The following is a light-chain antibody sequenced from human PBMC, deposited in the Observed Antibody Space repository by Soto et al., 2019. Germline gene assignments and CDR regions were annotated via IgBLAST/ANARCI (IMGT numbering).Light chain of an antibody. V-gene: IGLV3-21*02. CDR2: DDS. J-gene: IGLJ2*01. Sequence: SYELTQPPSVSVAPGQTARVTCGGDNIGSKSVHWFQQKPGQAPELVVFDDSDRPSGIPDRFSGSNSGNTATLTINRVEAGDEADYYCQVWDNSTDHVVFGGGTKLTVL. CDR3: QVWDNSTDHVV. CDR1: NIGSKS.